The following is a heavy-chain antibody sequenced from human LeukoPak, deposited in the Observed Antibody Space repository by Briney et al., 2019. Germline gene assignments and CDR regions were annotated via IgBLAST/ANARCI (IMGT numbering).Heavy chain of an antibody. CDR3: ASGTGIPRDY. CDR1: GGSISSSNYY. D-gene: IGHD1-26*01. J-gene: IGHJ4*02. Sequence: SETLSLTCTVSGGSISSSNYYWAWIRQPPGQGLEWIGSIYYRGNAYYNPSLKSRVTISVDTSKNQFSLSLSSVTAADTAVYYCASGTGIPRDYWGQGTLVTVSS. V-gene: IGHV4-39*07. CDR2: IYYRGNA.